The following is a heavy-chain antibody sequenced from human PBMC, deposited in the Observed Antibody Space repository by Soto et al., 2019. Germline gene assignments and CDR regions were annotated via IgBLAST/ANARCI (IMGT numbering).Heavy chain of an antibody. V-gene: IGHV1-69*02. CDR1: GGTFSSYT. J-gene: IGHJ5*02. CDR3: ADGSWDASRVGYRRRFDR. Sequence: QVQLVQSGAEVKKPGSSVKVSCKASGGTFSSYTISWVRQAPGQGLEWMGRIIPILGIANYAQKFQGRVTITSDKSTSNAYMEPSTPRPASTPVYYYADGSWDASRVGYRRRFDREGQVTL. CDR2: IIPILGIA. D-gene: IGHD3-22*01.